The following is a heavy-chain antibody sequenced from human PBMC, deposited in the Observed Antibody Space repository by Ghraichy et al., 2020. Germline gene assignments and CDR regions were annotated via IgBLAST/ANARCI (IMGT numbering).Heavy chain of an antibody. CDR2: LNHSGNI. Sequence: PETLSLTCSVYGVSLSDNYWAWIRQPPGKGLEWIGELNHSGNINYNPSLKSRVSISLDTSKNQFSLNLTSVTASDTAVYYCARGRITLLRGVIIRDAFDIWGQGTVVTVSS. D-gene: IGHD3-10*01. CDR1: GVSLSDNY. J-gene: IGHJ3*02. CDR3: ARGRITLLRGVIIRDAFDI. V-gene: IGHV4-34*01.